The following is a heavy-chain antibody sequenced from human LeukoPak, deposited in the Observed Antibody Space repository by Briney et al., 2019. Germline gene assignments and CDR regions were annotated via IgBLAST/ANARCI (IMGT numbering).Heavy chain of an antibody. CDR2: ISGSGGST. CDR1: GFTFSSYA. V-gene: IGHV3-23*01. J-gene: IGHJ4*02. D-gene: IGHD1-14*01. CDR3: AREIGGAGNGWYYFDY. Sequence: GGSLRLSCAASGFTFSSYAMSWVRQAPGKGLEWVSAISGSGGSTYYADSVKGRFTISRDNAKNSLYLQMNSLRAEDTAVYYCAREIGGAGNGWYYFDYWGQGTLVTVSS.